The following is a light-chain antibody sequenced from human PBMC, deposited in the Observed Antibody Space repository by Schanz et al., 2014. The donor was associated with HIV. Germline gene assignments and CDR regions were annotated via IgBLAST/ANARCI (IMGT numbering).Light chain of an antibody. V-gene: IGLV2-14*03. Sequence: QSALTQPASVSGSPGQSITISCTRTSSDVGGSNYVSWYQQHPGKAPQLMIYDVTNRPSGVSTRFSASKSGSTASLTISGLQAEDEADYYCASFRGSASYVFGTGTKLTVL. CDR2: DVT. CDR1: SSDVGGSNY. CDR3: ASFRGSASYV. J-gene: IGLJ1*01.